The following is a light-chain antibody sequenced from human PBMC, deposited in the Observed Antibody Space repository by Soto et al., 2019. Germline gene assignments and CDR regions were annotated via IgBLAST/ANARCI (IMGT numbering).Light chain of an antibody. J-gene: IGKJ1*01. CDR2: KVS. CDR3: MEGTHWPPVT. V-gene: IGKV2-30*02. Sequence: DVVLTQSPLSLPVTLGQPASISCRSSQSLVHSDGNIYLDWFHQRPGQSPRRLIYKVSNRDSGVPDRFSGSGSGTDFTLKISRVEADDVGVYYCMEGTHWPPVTFGQGTKVEI. CDR1: QSLVHSDGNIY.